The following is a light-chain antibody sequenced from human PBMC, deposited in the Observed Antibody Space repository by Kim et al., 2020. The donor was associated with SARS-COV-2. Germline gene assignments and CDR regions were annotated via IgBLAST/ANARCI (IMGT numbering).Light chain of an antibody. CDR3: SSYTSTRTVV. V-gene: IGLV2-14*03. CDR2: DVS. CDR1: SSDVGNYNY. J-gene: IGLJ2*01. Sequence: QSALTQPASVSGSPGQSITISCTGTSSDVGNYNYVSWYQQHPGQAPKLMVYDVSQRPSGVPNRFSASKSGNTASLTISGLQAEDEADYYCSSYTSTRTVVFGGGTKLTVL.